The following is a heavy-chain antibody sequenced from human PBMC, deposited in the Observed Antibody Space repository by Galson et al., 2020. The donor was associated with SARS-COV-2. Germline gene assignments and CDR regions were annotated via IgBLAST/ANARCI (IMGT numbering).Heavy chain of an antibody. Sequence: SETLSLTCTVSGGSISSGGYYWSWIRQHPGKGLEWIGYIYYSGSTYYNPSLKSRVTISVDTSKNQFSLELSSVTAADTAVYYCARARITMIVVVNAFDYWGQGTLVTVSS. D-gene: IGHD3-22*01. J-gene: IGHJ4*02. V-gene: IGHV4-31*03. CDR1: GGSISSGGYY. CDR3: ARARITMIVVVNAFDY. CDR2: IYYSGST.